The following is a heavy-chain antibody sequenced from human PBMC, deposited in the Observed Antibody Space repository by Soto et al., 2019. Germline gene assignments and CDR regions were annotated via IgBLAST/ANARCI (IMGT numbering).Heavy chain of an antibody. V-gene: IGHV1-2*04. J-gene: IGHJ6*03. CDR2: INPNSGGT. CDR3: ARGGIVVVPAAMGSDYYYYMDV. Sequence: GASVKVSCKASGYTLTGYYMHWVRQAPGQGLEWMGWINPNSGGTNYAQKFQGWVTMTRDTSISTAYMELSRLRSDDTAVYYCARGGIVVVPAAMGSDYYYYMDVWGKGTTVTVSS. CDR1: GYTLTGYY. D-gene: IGHD2-2*01.